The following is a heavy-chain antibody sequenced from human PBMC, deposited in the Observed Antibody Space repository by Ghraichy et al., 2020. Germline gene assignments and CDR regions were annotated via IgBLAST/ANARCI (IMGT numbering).Heavy chain of an antibody. J-gene: IGHJ4*02. CDR1: GGSVISYY. Sequence: SETLYLTCNVSGGSVISYYWSWIRRPPGRGLEWIGYIYHTGSTYSNPSLGSRVSISLDTSKNQVSLMLSSVTAADTAVYYCARGLRSSSSQATTSDYWGQGTLVTVSS. V-gene: IGHV4-59*02. D-gene: IGHD6-6*01. CDR2: IYHTGST. CDR3: ARGLRSSSSQATTSDY.